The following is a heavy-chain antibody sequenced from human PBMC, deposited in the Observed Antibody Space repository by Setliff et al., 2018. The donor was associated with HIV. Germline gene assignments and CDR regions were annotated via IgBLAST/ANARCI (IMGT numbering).Heavy chain of an antibody. CDR2: IYHSGRT. CDR3: ARQGDGYNLYHVYYFDY. D-gene: IGHD5-12*01. J-gene: IGHJ4*02. Sequence: PSETLSLTCAVSGASISSGGWWSWVRQPPGKGLEWIGEIYHSGRTNYNPSLESRVTISVDTSKNQFSLNLNSVTAADTAVYYCARQGDGYNLYHVYYFDYWGQGTLVTVSS. V-gene: IGHV4-4*02. CDR1: GASISSGGW.